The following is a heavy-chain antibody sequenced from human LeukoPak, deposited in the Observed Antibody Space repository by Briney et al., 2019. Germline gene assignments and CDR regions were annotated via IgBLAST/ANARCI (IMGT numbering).Heavy chain of an antibody. CDR3: ARVYCSGGSCLDY. Sequence: GGSLRLSCAASGFTFSSYSMNWVRQAPGKGLEWVSYISSSSSTIYYADSVKGRFTISRDNAKNSLYLQMNSLRAEDTAVYYCARVYCSGGSCLDYWGQGTLVTVSS. CDR1: GFTFSSYS. J-gene: IGHJ4*02. V-gene: IGHV3-48*04. CDR2: ISSSSSTI. D-gene: IGHD2-15*01.